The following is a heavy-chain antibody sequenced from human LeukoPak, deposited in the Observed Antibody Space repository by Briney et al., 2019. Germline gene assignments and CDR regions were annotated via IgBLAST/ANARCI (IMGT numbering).Heavy chain of an antibody. J-gene: IGHJ5*02. D-gene: IGHD5-12*01. Sequence: PSETLSLTCTVSGDSICSYYWSWIRQPPGKGLEWIGYIYDTGSTNYNPSLKSRVTISVDTSKNQFSLKLSSVTAADTAVYYCARVLRDYPNWFDPWGQGTLVTVSS. V-gene: IGHV4-59*01. CDR2: IYDTGST. CDR1: GDSICSYY. CDR3: ARVLRDYPNWFDP.